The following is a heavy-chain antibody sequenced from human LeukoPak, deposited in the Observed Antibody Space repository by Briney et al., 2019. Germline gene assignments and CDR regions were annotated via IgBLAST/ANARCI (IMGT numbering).Heavy chain of an antibody. CDR1: GYTLTELS. D-gene: IGHD3-3*01. V-gene: IGHV1-24*01. CDR2: FDPEDGET. Sequence: GDSVKVSCKVSGYTLTELSMHWVRQAPGKGLEWMGGFDPEDGETIYAQKFQGRVTMTEDTSTDTAYMELSSLRSEDTAVYYCATVDVLRFLEWLRRGAFDIWGQGTMVTVSS. J-gene: IGHJ3*02. CDR3: ATVDVLRFLEWLRRGAFDI.